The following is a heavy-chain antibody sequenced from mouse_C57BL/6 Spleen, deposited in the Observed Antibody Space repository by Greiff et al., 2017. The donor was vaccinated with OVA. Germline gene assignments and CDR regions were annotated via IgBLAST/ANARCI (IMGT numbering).Heavy chain of an antibody. CDR2: IDPANGNT. CDR1: GFNIKNTY. D-gene: IGHD1-1*01. CDR3: ARPGYGSSYNYAMDY. Sequence: VKLQESVAELVRPGASVKLSCTASGFNIKNTYMHWVKQRPEQGLEWIGRIDPANGNTKYAPKFQGKATITADTSSNTAYLQLSSLTSEDTAIYYCARPGYGSSYNYAMDYWGQGTSVTVSS. J-gene: IGHJ4*01. V-gene: IGHV14-3*01.